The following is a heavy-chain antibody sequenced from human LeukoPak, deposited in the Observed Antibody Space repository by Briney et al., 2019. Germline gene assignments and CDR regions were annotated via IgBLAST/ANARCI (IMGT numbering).Heavy chain of an antibody. J-gene: IGHJ4*02. CDR3: AILQPLGSPPNDF. Sequence: PGGSLRLSCAASGCTFGSYSMNWVRQAPGKGLEWVSYISGSSTTIYYADSVKGRFTVSRDNAENSLHLQMNGLVAEDTAVYYCAILQPLGSPPNDFWGQGTLVTVSS. V-gene: IGHV3-48*01. CDR2: ISGSSTTI. D-gene: IGHD6-13*01. CDR1: GCTFGSYS.